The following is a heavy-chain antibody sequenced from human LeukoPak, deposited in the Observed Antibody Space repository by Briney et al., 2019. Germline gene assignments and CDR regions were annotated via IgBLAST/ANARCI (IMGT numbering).Heavy chain of an antibody. J-gene: IGHJ4*02. CDR2: IYYSGST. V-gene: IGHV4-4*07. CDR3: ARDIHDYGDYAAYYFDY. D-gene: IGHD4-17*01. Sequence: SETLSLTCTVSGGTISSYYWSWIRQPAGKGLEWNGRIYYSGSTNYNPSLKSRVTISVDTSKNQFSLKLSSVTAADTAVYYCARDIHDYGDYAAYYFDYWGQGTLVTVSS. CDR1: GGTISSYY.